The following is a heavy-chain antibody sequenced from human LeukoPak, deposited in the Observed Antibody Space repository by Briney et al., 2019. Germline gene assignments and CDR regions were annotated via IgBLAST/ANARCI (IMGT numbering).Heavy chain of an antibody. Sequence: GGSLSLSCAASGFNFNRYGMHWVRQPPGRWLEWVTFIRYDGSENYYVDTVKGRFTNSRDNFTSSLYLRMSSLREKDTARYYCAKAYSTYSFGYPDAFDLWGQGTMVIVSS. CDR2: IRYDGSEN. J-gene: IGHJ3*01. D-gene: IGHD5-18*01. V-gene: IGHV3-30*02. CDR1: GFNFNRYG. CDR3: AKAYSTYSFGYPDAFDL.